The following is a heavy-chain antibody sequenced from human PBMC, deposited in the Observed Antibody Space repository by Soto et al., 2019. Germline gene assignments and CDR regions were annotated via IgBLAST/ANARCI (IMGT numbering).Heavy chain of an antibody. CDR3: AVFGRTTGFDY. Sequence: VGSLRLSCAASGWIFSNYWMSWVRQAPGKGLEWVANIRHDGSEKYYVDSVKGRFTISRDNNKNSLYLQVDSLRDEATAVYYCAVFGRTTGFDYWGQGTLVTVSS. V-gene: IGHV3-7*01. CDR2: IRHDGSEK. D-gene: IGHD4-17*01. J-gene: IGHJ4*02. CDR1: GWIFSNYW.